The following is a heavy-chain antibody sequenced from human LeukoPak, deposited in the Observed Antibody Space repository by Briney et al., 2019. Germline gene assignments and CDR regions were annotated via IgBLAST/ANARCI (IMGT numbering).Heavy chain of an antibody. CDR3: ASCPAYYYGMDV. Sequence: PSETLSLTYAVYGGSFSGYYWSWIRQPPGKGLEWIGEINHSGSTNYNPSLKSRVTISVDTSKNQFSLKLSSVTAADTAVYYCASCPAYYYGMDVWGQGTTVTVSS. CDR2: INHSGST. CDR1: GGSFSGYY. J-gene: IGHJ6*02. V-gene: IGHV4-34*01.